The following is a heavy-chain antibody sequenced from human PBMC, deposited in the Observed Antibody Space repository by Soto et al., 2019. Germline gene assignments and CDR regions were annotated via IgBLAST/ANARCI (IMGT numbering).Heavy chain of an antibody. Sequence: PGGSLRLSCAASGFVFRNYGIHWVRQAPGKGLEWVAFISNDGSKKYYGDSVKGRFTISRDNSENTVYLQMTSLRPDDTAVFYCARDVAMPSGLGLGYWGQGTLVTVSS. CDR1: GFVFRNYG. CDR3: ARDVAMPSGLGLGY. J-gene: IGHJ4*02. CDR2: ISNDGSKK. V-gene: IGHV3-30*03. D-gene: IGHD6-19*01.